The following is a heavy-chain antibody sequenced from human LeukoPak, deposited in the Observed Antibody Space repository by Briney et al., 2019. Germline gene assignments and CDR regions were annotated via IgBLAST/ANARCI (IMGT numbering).Heavy chain of an antibody. Sequence: GGSLRLSCAASGFTFSSYAMSWVRQAPGKGLEWVSAISGSGGSTYYADSVKGRFTLSRDNSKNTLYLQMNSLRAEDTAVYYCAKDWVSGSYSYWGQGTLVTVSS. CDR1: GFTFSSYA. J-gene: IGHJ4*02. D-gene: IGHD1-26*01. V-gene: IGHV3-23*01. CDR2: ISGSGGST. CDR3: AKDWVSGSYSY.